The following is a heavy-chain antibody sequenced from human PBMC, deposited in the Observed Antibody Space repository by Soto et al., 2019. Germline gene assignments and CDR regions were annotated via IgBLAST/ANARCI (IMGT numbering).Heavy chain of an antibody. CDR1: GGTFSSYA. D-gene: IGHD3-10*01. J-gene: IGHJ4*02. CDR2: IIPIFGTA. CDR3: AREDSITMVRGVRLDY. V-gene: IGHV1-69*01. Sequence: QVQLVQSGAEVKKPGSSVKVSCKASGGTFSSYAISWVRQAPGQGLEWMGGIIPIFGTANYAQKFQGRVTITADESTITVYRELSSLISEDTAVYYCAREDSITMVRGVRLDYGGQGTLVTVSS.